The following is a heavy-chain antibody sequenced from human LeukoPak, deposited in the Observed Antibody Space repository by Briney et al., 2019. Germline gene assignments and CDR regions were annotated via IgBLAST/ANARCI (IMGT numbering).Heavy chain of an antibody. Sequence: SVQVSCKASGGTFSSYAISWVRQAPGRGLEWMGRIISILGIANYVRKLQGGVTITADNSTSTAYVELSSLRSEDTAVYYCASQVMVRGSKSLDYWGQGTLVTVSS. CDR2: IISILGIA. V-gene: IGHV1-69*04. CDR3: ASQVMVRGSKSLDY. CDR1: GGTFSSYA. J-gene: IGHJ4*02. D-gene: IGHD3-10*01.